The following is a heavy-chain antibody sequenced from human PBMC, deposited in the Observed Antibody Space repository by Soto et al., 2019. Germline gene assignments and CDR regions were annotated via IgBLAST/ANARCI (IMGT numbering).Heavy chain of an antibody. J-gene: IGHJ5*02. CDR3: TTFDWFAP. V-gene: IGHV3-73*01. D-gene: IGHD3-16*01. Sequence: SGGSLRLSCSASGVTFSNSVIHWVRQASGKGLEWVGRIRSRANSYATEYAASVNGRFTISRDDSKKTAYLQMNSLKTEDTAVYYCTTFDWFAPWGQGTLVTVSS. CDR1: GVTFSNSV. CDR2: IRSRANSYAT.